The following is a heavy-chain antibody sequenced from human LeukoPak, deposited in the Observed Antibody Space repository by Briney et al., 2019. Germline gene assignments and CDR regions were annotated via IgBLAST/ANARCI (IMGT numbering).Heavy chain of an antibody. J-gene: IGHJ4*02. V-gene: IGHV3-30*02. Sequence: GGSLRLSCAVSGFTFSSYGMHWVRQAPGKGLEWVAFIRYDGSNKYYADSVKGRFTISRDNSKNTLYLQMNSLRAEDTAVYYCAKDRIAARWDHLHYFDYWGQGTLVTVSS. CDR1: GFTFSSYG. D-gene: IGHD6-6*01. CDR3: AKDRIAARWDHLHYFDY. CDR2: IRYDGSNK.